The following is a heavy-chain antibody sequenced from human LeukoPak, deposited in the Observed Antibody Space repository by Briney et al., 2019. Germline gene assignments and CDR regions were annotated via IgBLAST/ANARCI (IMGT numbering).Heavy chain of an antibody. J-gene: IGHJ6*03. CDR3: ARARYCSGGSCYSSYYYMDV. CDR1: GGSISPYY. Sequence: SETLSLTCTVSGGSISPYYWSWIRQPPGKGLEWIGYIYYSGSTNYNPSLKSRVTISVDTSKNQFSLKLSSVTAADTAVYYCARARYCSGGSCYSSYYYMDVWGKGTTVTVSS. V-gene: IGHV4-59*01. D-gene: IGHD2-15*01. CDR2: IYYSGST.